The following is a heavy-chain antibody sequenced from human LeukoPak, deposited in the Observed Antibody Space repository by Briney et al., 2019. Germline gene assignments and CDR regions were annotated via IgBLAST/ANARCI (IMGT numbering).Heavy chain of an antibody. D-gene: IGHD5-18*01. CDR3: ARVRAYSYGDN. J-gene: IGHJ4*02. V-gene: IGHV3-30*03. Sequence: GGSLRLSCAASGFTFSSYGIHWVRQAPGKGLEWVAVISYDGSNKYYADSVKGRFTISRDNSKNTLYLQMNSLRGEDTAVYYCARVRAYSYGDNWGQGTLVTVSS. CDR2: ISYDGSNK. CDR1: GFTFSSYG.